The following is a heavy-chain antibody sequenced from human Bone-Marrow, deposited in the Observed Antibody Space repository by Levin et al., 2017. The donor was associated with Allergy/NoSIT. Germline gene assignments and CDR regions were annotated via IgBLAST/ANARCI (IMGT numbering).Heavy chain of an antibody. CDR2: IRSKPYGGTT. D-gene: IGHD2-8*01. J-gene: IGHJ6*02. CDR3: TRELNRGFGPGLMDV. Sequence: QTGESLKISCTASGFTFGDYAMTWVRQAPGKGLEWVGLIRSKPYGGTTEYAASVKGRFTISTDDSKTIAYLQMISLKTEDTALYYCTRELNRGFGPGLMDVWGQGTTVTVSS. V-gene: IGHV3-49*04. CDR1: GFTFGDYA.